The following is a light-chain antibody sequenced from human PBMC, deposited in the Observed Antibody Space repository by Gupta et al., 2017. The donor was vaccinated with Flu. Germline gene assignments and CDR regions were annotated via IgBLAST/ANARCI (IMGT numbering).Light chain of an antibody. V-gene: IGKV4-1*01. CDR1: QSVLYSSNNQNY. CDR2: WAS. CDR3: QQYYSTPGT. J-gene: IGKJ4*01. Sequence: DIVMTQSPDSLAVSLGERATINCKSSQSVLYSSNNQNYLAWYQQKPGQPPKLLIYWASTRESGVPDRFSGSGSGTDFTLTISSLQAEDVAVYYCQQYYSTPGTFGGGTKVEIK.